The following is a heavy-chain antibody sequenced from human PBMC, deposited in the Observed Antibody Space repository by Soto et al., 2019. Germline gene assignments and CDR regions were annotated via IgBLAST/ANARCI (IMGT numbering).Heavy chain of an antibody. J-gene: IGHJ3*02. Sequence: QVQLVQSGAEVKKPGASVKVSCKASGYTFTSYGISWVRQAPGQGLEWMGWISAYNGNTNYAQKLQGRVTMTTDPSTSTAYMELRSLRSDGTTVYYGASYSGGDIPPGAFDIWGQGTMVTVSS. CDR2: ISAYNGNT. D-gene: IGHD2-21*01. V-gene: IGHV1-18*01. CDR3: ASYSGGDIPPGAFDI. CDR1: GYTFTSYG.